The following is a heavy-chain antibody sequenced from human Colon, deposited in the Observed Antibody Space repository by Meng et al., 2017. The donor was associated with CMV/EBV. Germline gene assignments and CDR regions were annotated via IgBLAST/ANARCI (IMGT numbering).Heavy chain of an antibody. CDR2: INPNDGGT. V-gene: IGHV1-2*06. CDR1: GYTFTGYN. D-gene: IGHD3-22*01. CDR3: AKIYDSSGSLPWFDP. Sequence: QVQLVQSGAEVREPGASVKVSCKASGYTFTGYNIHWVRQAPGQGLEWMGRINPNDGGTNYAQKFRGRVTMTRDTSISTAYMVLSRLRSDDTAVYYCAKIYDSSGSLPWFDPWGQGTLVTVSS. J-gene: IGHJ5*02.